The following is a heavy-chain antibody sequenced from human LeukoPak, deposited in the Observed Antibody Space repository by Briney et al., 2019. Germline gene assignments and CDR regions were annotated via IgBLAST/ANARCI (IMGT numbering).Heavy chain of an antibody. CDR2: ISWNSGSI. D-gene: IGHD5-24*01. V-gene: IGHV3-9*01. CDR1: GFTFDDYA. CDR3: AKDPNGRWLRSYSDY. J-gene: IGHJ4*02. Sequence: GGSLRLSCAASGFTFDDYAMHWVRQAPGKGLEWVSGISWNSGSIGYADSVKGRFTISRDNAKNSLYLQMNSLRAEDTALYYCAKDPNGRWLRSYSDYWGQGTLVTVSS.